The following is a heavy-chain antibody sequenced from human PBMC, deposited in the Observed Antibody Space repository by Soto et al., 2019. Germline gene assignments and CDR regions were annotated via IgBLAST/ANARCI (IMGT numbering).Heavy chain of an antibody. CDR2: MNPNSGNT. D-gene: IGHD3-22*01. Sequence: ASVKVSCKASGYTFTSYGINWVRQATGQGLERMGWMNPNSGNTGYAQKFQGRVTMTRNTSISTAYMELSSLRSEDTAVYYCARAPSYYDSSGYLYWFDPWGQGTLVTVSS. V-gene: IGHV1-8*02. CDR3: ARAPSYYDSSGYLYWFDP. J-gene: IGHJ5*02. CDR1: GYTFTSYG.